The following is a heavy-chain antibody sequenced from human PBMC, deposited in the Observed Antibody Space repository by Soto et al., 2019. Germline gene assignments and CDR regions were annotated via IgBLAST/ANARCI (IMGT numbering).Heavy chain of an antibody. Sequence: SETLSLTCTVSGGSISSSSYYWGWIRQPPGKGLEWIGSIYYSGSTYYNPSLKSRVTISVDTSKNQFSLKLSSVTAAGAAVYYCAREEGNWFDPWGQGTLVTVSS. CDR3: AREEGNWFDP. J-gene: IGHJ5*02. V-gene: IGHV4-39*02. CDR2: IYYSGST. CDR1: GGSISSSSYY.